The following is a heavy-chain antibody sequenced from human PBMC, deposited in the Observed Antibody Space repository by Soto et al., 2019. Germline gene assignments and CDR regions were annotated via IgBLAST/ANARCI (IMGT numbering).Heavy chain of an antibody. CDR1: GFTVSSNY. J-gene: IGHJ4*02. CDR2: IYSGGST. Sequence: GGSLRLSCAASGFTVSSNYMSWVRQAPGKGLEWVSVIYSGGSTYYADSVKGRFTISRDNSKNTLYLQMNSLRAEDTAVYYCARDKSSAARNYYYFDYWGQGTLVTVSS. V-gene: IGHV3-66*01. CDR3: ARDKSSAARNYYYFDY. D-gene: IGHD6-6*01.